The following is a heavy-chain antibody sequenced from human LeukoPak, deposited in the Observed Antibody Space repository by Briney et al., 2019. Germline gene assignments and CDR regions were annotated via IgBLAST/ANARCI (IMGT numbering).Heavy chain of an antibody. CDR1: GFTFSMYW. V-gene: IGHV3-74*01. Sequence: GGSLRLSCAASGFTFSMYWMHRVRQVPGKGLVWVSRINSDGSDTNYADSVKGRFTISRDNAKSTVYLQMNSLGLEDTAVYFCARDLTGTLFDYWGQGTLVTVSS. J-gene: IGHJ4*02. CDR2: INSDGSDT. CDR3: ARDLTGTLFDY. D-gene: IGHD2-8*02.